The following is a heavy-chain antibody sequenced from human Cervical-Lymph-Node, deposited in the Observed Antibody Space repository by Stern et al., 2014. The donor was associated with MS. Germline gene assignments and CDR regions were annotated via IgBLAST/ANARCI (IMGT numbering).Heavy chain of an antibody. CDR1: GFTFSDYY. Sequence: VQLVESGGGLVKPGGSLRLSCEASGFTFSDYYMSWVRPPPPHALEWISYISHSDNTVYYADSVKGRFTISRDDAKNSLYLEMNSLRADDTAVYYCAKGVNMAHWGQGTLVTVSS. CDR3: AKGVNMAH. D-gene: IGHD4/OR15-4a*01. V-gene: IGHV3-11*01. CDR2: ISHSDNTV. J-gene: IGHJ4*02.